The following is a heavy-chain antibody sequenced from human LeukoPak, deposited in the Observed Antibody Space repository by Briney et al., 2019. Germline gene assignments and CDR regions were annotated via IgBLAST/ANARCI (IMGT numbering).Heavy chain of an antibody. CDR3: ARAPPIILYYFDY. J-gene: IGHJ4*02. CDR1: GFIFSDYV. Sequence: GGSLRLSCAASGFIFSDYVMNWLRQAPGRGLEWVAYIRYDGSHKYYIDSVKGRFTISRDNSKNTLYLQMNSLRAEDTAVYYCARAPPIILYYFDYWGQGTLVTVSS. D-gene: IGHD1-14*01. V-gene: IGHV3-30*02. CDR2: IRYDGSHK.